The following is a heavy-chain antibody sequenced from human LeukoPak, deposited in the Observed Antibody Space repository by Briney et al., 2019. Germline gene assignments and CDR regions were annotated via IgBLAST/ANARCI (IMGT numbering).Heavy chain of an antibody. V-gene: IGHV5-51*01. Sequence: PGGSLRLSCKASGYRFTIYWMAWVRQMPGKGLETMGIIYPGDSDTRYSPSFQGQVTISADKSINTAYLQWSSLTASDTAMYYCARFPGLTTVTLDYWGQGTLATVSS. D-gene: IGHD4-11*01. CDR3: ARFPGLTTVTLDY. CDR2: IYPGDSDT. J-gene: IGHJ4*02. CDR1: GYRFTIYW.